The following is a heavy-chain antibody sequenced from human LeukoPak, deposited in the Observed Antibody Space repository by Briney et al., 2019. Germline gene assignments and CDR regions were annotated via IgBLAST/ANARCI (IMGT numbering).Heavy chain of an antibody. CDR3: ARMEVGPHWFDP. J-gene: IGHJ5*02. V-gene: IGHV4-34*01. D-gene: IGHD3-3*01. CDR1: GGSFSGYY. Sequence: PSETLSLTCAVYGGSFSGYYWSWIRQPPGKGPEWIGEINHSGSTNYNPSLKSRVTISVDTSKNQFSLKLSAVAAADTAVYYCARMEVGPHWFDPWGQGTLVTVSS. CDR2: INHSGST.